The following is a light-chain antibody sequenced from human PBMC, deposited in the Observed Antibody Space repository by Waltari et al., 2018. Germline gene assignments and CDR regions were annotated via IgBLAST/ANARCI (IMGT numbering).Light chain of an antibody. J-gene: IGKJ1*01. Sequence: VIWMTQSPSLLSASPGDRVTITCRMSQGISTYLAWYQQKPGRAPDLLIYGASILHSGVPSRFSGSGSGTDFTLTISSLQPEDFTTYCCQQSFSSPWTFGPGTQV. CDR2: GAS. V-gene: IGKV1D-8*03. CDR3: QQSFSSPWT. CDR1: QGISTY.